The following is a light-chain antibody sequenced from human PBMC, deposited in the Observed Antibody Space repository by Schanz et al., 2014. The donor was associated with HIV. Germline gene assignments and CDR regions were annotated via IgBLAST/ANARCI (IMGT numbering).Light chain of an antibody. CDR2: STD. CDR1: SGSVSTSHF. V-gene: IGLV8-61*01. Sequence: QTVVTQEPSFSVSPGGTVTLTCGLTSGSVSTSHFTSWYQQTPGQSPRTLIYSTDRRSSGVTDRFSGSILGNKAALTITGGSVEHDCDYYSVLYLARGIQVFGTGTKLPVL. J-gene: IGLJ1*01. CDR3: VLYLARGIQV.